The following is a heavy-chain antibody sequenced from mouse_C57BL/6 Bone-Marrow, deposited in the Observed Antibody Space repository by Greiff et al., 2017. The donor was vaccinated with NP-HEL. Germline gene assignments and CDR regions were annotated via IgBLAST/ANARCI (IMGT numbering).Heavy chain of an antibody. CDR1: GFNIKDDY. CDR3: TTQLRLRGGFAY. Sequence: EVQGVESGAELVRPGASVKLSCTASGFNIKDDYMHWVKQRPEQGLEWIGWIDPENGDTEYASKFQGKATITADTSSNTAYLQLSSLTSEDTAVYYCTTQLRLRGGFAYWGQGTLVTVSA. J-gene: IGHJ3*01. D-gene: IGHD3-2*02. CDR2: IDPENGDT. V-gene: IGHV14-4*01.